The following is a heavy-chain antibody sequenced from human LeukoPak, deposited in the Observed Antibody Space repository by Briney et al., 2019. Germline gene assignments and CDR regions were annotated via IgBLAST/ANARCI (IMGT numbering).Heavy chain of an antibody. CDR2: INPSGGST. V-gene: IGHV1-46*01. CDR1: GYMLTSYY. Sequence: ASVKVSCKASGYMLTSYYIHWVRQAPGQGLEWMGIINPSGGSTSYAQEFQDRVTLTRDVSTSTAYMELSSLRSEDTAVYYCAADQRAGLWFGDPNGGENWFDPWGQGTLVTVSS. J-gene: IGHJ5*02. CDR3: AADQRAGLWFGDPNGGENWFDP. D-gene: IGHD3-10*01.